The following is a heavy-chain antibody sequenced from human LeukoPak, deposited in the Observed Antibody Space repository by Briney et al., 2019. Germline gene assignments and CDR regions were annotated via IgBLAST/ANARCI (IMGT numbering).Heavy chain of an antibody. V-gene: IGHV3-53*01. D-gene: IGHD3-22*01. CDR3: ARRAGDYSHPYDY. CDR1: GLTVSSNC. J-gene: IGHJ4*02. CDR2: IYSGGST. Sequence: PGGSLRLSCAASGLTVSSNCMSWVRQAPGKGLEWASLIYSGGSTYYTDSVKGRFTISRDNSKNTLYLRMNSLRAEDTAVYYCARRAGDYSHPYDYWGQGILVTVSS.